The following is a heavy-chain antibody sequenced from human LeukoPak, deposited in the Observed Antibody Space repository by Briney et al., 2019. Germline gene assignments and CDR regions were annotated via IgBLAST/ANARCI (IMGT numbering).Heavy chain of an antibody. Sequence: AETLSLTCTVSGGSISSYCWSWIRQPPGKGLEWIGYIYYSGSTNYNPSLTSRVTISVDPSKNQFSLKLISVTAADTAVYYCAISNSYGVNHDAFDIWGQGTMVTVSS. CDR2: IYYSGST. CDR3: AISNSYGVNHDAFDI. CDR1: GGSISSYC. D-gene: IGHD5-18*01. V-gene: IGHV4-59*08. J-gene: IGHJ3*02.